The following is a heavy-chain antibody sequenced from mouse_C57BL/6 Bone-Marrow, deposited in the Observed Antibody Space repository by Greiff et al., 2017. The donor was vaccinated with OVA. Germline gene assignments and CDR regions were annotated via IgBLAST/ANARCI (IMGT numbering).Heavy chain of an antibody. CDR1: GFTFSDYG. J-gene: IGHJ3*01. V-gene: IGHV5-15*01. CDR2: ISNLAYSI. D-gene: IGHD1-1*01. Sequence: DVMLVESGGGLVQPGGSLKLSCAASGFTFSDYGMAWVRQAPRKGPEWVAFISNLAYSIYYADTVTGRFTISRENAKNTLYLEMSSLRSEDTAMYYCARGDYYGSSSWFAYWGQGTLVTVSA. CDR3: ARGDYYGSSSWFAY.